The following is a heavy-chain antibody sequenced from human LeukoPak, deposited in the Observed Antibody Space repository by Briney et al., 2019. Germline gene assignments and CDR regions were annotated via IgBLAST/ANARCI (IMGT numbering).Heavy chain of an antibody. CDR1: GFTFSSYA. CDR3: AKDRASVVTLIFDY. V-gene: IGHV3-23*01. J-gene: IGHJ4*02. D-gene: IGHD4-23*01. CDR2: ISGSGGST. Sequence: GGSLRLSCAASGFTFSSYAVSWVRQAPGKGLEWVSAISGSGGSTYYADSVKGRFTISRHNSKNTLYLQMNSLRAEDTAVYYCAKDRASVVTLIFDYWGQGTLVTVSS.